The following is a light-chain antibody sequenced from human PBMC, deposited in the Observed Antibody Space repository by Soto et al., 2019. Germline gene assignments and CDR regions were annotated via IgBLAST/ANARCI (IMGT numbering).Light chain of an antibody. V-gene: IGLV1-40*01. CDR2: DNN. CDR3: QYFATCLSGFVV. Sequence: QSVLTQPPSMSGSPGQRVTISCTGSSSNIGAGYDVHSYQQHPGTAPKLLIVDNNNRPSGVPDRFSGSKSDTPSSLAITGLQAEDEADYYCQYFATCLSGFVVFGGGTKLTVL. J-gene: IGLJ2*01. CDR1: SSNIGAGYD.